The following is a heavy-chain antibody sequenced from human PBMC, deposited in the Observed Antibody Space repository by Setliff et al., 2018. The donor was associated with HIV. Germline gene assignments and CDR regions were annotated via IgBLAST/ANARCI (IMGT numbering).Heavy chain of an antibody. Sequence: SETLSLTCAVYGGSFTAYYWAWIRQPPGKGLEYIGNIYYTGSTHHNPSLKSRLTISIDTSKNQFSLNLDSVTTTDTAVYYCARRTFGSGRIDPWGQGTLVTVSS. CDR2: IYYTGST. CDR3: ARRTFGSGRIDP. V-gene: IGHV4-34*11. CDR1: GGSFTAYY. J-gene: IGHJ5*02. D-gene: IGHD3-16*01.